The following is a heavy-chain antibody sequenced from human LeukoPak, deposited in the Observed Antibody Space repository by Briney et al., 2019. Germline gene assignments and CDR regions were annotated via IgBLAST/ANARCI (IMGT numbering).Heavy chain of an antibody. CDR1: GYTFTSYY. D-gene: IGHD7-27*01. Sequence: ASVKASCKASGYTFTSYYVHWMRQAPGQGLEWMGIINPSGGSTNYAQKFRGRVSMTRDTSTGTVYMDLSSQRSEDTAVYFCARGWGTAKTNYWYFDLWGRGTLVTVSS. V-gene: IGHV1-46*01. CDR3: ARGWGTAKTNYWYFDL. J-gene: IGHJ2*01. CDR2: INPSGGST.